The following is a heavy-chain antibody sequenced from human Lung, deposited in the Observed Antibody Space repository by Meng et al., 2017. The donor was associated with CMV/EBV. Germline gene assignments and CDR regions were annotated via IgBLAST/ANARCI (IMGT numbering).Heavy chain of an antibody. V-gene: IGHV3-53*01. CDR1: EFNVTSTY. J-gene: IGHJ3*02. CDR2: IYSGGHR. D-gene: IGHD6-6*01. Sequence: LTXAASEFNVTSTYMNWVRQAPGKGLEWVSVIYSGGHRYYAGSVKGRFTISRDNSKNTLHLQMNSLRAEDTAMYYCARAGTSSGAFDIWGQGTMVTVSS. CDR3: ARAGTSSGAFDI.